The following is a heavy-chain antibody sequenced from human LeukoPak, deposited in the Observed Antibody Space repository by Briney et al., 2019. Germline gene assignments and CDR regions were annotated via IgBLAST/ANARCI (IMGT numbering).Heavy chain of an antibody. Sequence: PGGSLRLSCAASGFTFSSYAMSWVRQAPGKGLEWVSAISGSGGSTYYADSVKGRFTISRDNSKNTVYLQMNSLRAEDTALYYCAKGIAAVRLSFDYWGQGTLVTVSS. V-gene: IGHV3-23*01. CDR1: GFTFSSYA. D-gene: IGHD6-13*01. CDR3: AKGIAAVRLSFDY. CDR2: ISGSGGST. J-gene: IGHJ4*02.